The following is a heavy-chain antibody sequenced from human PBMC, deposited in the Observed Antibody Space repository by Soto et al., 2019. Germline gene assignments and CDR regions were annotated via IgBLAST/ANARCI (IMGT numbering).Heavy chain of an antibody. J-gene: IGHJ3*02. V-gene: IGHV1-58*02. CDR1: GFTFTSSA. Sequence: GASVKVSCKASGFTFTSSAMQWVRQARGQRLEWIGWIVVGSGNTNYAQKFQERVTITRDMSTSTAYMELSSLRSEDTAVYYCAAGYYDILTGYPDALDIWGQGTMVTVSS. D-gene: IGHD3-9*01. CDR2: IVVGSGNT. CDR3: AAGYYDILTGYPDALDI.